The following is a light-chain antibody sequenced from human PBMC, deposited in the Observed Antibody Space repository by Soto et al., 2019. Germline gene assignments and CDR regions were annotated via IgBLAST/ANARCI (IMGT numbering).Light chain of an antibody. CDR3: SSYTSSSTLIG. Sequence: QSALTQPASVSGSPGQSITISCTGTSSDVGSYNYVSWYQQHPGKAPKLMIYDVSNRPSGVSNRFSGSKSGNTASLTISGLQAEDEADYYCSSYTSSSTLIGFGTGTKVTVL. V-gene: IGLV2-14*01. CDR1: SSDVGSYNY. CDR2: DVS. J-gene: IGLJ1*01.